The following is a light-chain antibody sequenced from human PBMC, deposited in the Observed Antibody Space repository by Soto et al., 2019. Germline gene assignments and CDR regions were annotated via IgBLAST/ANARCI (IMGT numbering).Light chain of an antibody. CDR2: EVS. CDR3: SSYTGSSTPPYV. CDR1: SNDVGGYNY. V-gene: IGLV2-14*01. J-gene: IGLJ1*01. Sequence: QPASVSGSPGQSITISCTGTSNDVGGYNYVSWYQQHPGKAPKLMIYEVSNRPSGVSNRFSGSKSGNTASLTISGLQAEDEADYYCSSYTGSSTPPYVLGTGTKLTVL.